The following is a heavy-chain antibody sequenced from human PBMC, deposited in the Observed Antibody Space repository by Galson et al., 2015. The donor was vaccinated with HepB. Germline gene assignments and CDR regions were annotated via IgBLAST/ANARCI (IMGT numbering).Heavy chain of an antibody. J-gene: IGHJ6*02. CDR1: GYSFTSYW. CDR3: ARQSDPLTGYSSGYYGMDV. CDR2: IDPSDSYT. D-gene: IGHD3-9*01. V-gene: IGHV5-10-1*01. Sequence: QSGAEVKKPGESLRISCKGSGYSFTSYWISWVRQMPGKGLEWMGRIDPSDSYTNYSPSFQGHVTISADKSISTAYLQCSSLKASDTAMYYCARQSDPLTGYSSGYYGMDVWVQGTTVTVSS.